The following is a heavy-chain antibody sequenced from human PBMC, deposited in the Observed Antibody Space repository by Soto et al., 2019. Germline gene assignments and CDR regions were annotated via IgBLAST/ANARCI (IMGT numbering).Heavy chain of an antibody. CDR3: VSDHDSSCSGLGGHY. Sequence: SETLSLTCTVSGCSVSSGSYYWSGIRQPPGKGLEWIGYIYYSGSTNYNPSLKSRVTISVDTSKNQFSLKLSSVTAADTAVYYWVSDHDSSCSGLGGHYWGEGPLGSVSS. CDR1: GCSVSSGSYY. CDR2: IYYSGST. D-gene: IGHD3-22*01. V-gene: IGHV4-61*01. J-gene: IGHJ4*02.